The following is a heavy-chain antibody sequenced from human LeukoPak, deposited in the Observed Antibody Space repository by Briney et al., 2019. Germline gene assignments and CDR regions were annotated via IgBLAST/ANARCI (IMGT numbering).Heavy chain of an antibody. D-gene: IGHD3-9*01. J-gene: IGHJ4*02. Sequence: SGGSLRLSCAASGFTSDDYAMHWVRQAPGKGLEWVSGISWNSGSIGYADSVKGRFTISRDNAKNSLYLQMNSLRAEDTALYYCAKDSNYDILTGYQDYWGQGTLVTVSS. CDR1: GFTSDDYA. CDR3: AKDSNYDILTGYQDY. V-gene: IGHV3-9*02. CDR2: ISWNSGSI.